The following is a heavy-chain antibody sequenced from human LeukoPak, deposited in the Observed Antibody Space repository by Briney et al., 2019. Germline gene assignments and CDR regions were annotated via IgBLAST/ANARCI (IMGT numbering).Heavy chain of an antibody. D-gene: IGHD2-21*01. CDR3: ASEIPYCGGDCLY. J-gene: IGHJ4*02. CDR1: GGSISSGGYY. Sequence: SETLSLTCTVSGGSISSGGYYWSWIRQPPGKGLEWIGYIYHSGSTYYNPSLKSRVTISVDRSKNQFSLKLSSVTAADTAVYYCASEIPYCGGDCLYWGQGTLVTVSS. V-gene: IGHV4-30-2*01. CDR2: IYHSGST.